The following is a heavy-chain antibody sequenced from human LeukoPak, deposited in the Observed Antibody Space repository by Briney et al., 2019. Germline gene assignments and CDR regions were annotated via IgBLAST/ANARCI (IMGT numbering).Heavy chain of an antibody. J-gene: IGHJ6*03. CDR2: IYTSGST. Sequence: PSETLSLTCTVSGGSISSYYWSWIRQPAGKGLEWIGRIYTSGSTNYNPSLKSRVTISVDTSKNQFSLKLTSVTAADTAVYYCARTMEGYCSGGSCYQYSYYMDVWGKGTTVTVSS. V-gene: IGHV4-4*07. CDR1: GGSISSYY. CDR3: ARTMEGYCSGGSCYQYSYYMDV. D-gene: IGHD2-15*01.